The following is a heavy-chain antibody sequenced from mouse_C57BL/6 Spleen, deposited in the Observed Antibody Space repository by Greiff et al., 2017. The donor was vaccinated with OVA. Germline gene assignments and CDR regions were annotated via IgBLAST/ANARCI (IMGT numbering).Heavy chain of an antibody. CDR1: GFTFSSYA. Sequence: EVKLMESGGGLVKPGGSLKLSCAASGFTFSSYAMSWVRQTPEKRLEWVATISDGGSYTYYPDNVKGRFTISRDNAKNNLYLQMSHLKSEDTARYYCARDRDYGSSYGWYFDVWGTGTTVTVSS. CDR2: ISDGGSYT. D-gene: IGHD1-1*01. CDR3: ARDRDYGSSYGWYFDV. J-gene: IGHJ1*03. V-gene: IGHV5-4*01.